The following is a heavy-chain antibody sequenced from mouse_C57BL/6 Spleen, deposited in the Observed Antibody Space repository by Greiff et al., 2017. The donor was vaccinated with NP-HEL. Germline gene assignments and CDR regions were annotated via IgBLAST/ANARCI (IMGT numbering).Heavy chain of an antibody. CDR3: ARFLGLRPYDAMDY. Sequence: EVQLQESGPELVKPGASVKIPCKASGYTFTDYNMDWVKQSHGKSLEWIGDINPNNGGTIYNQKFKGKATLTVDKSSSTAYMELRSLTSEDTAVYYCARFLGLRPYDAMDYWGQGTSVTVSA. V-gene: IGHV1-18*01. D-gene: IGHD2-4*01. CDR2: INPNNGGT. J-gene: IGHJ4*01. CDR1: GYTFTDYN.